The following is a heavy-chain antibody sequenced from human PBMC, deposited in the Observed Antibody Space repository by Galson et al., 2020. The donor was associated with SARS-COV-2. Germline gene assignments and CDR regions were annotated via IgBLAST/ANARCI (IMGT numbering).Heavy chain of an antibody. CDR1: GYSFTSYW. Sequence: GESLKISCKGSGYSFTSYWIDWVRQMPGKGLEWMGIIYPGDSDTRYSPSFQGQVTISADKSISTAYLQWSSLKASDTAMYYCARHESESIWNDDEWFDPWGQGTLVTVSS. V-gene: IGHV5-51*01. D-gene: IGHD1-1*01. J-gene: IGHJ5*02. CDR3: ARHESESIWNDDEWFDP. CDR2: IYPGDSDT.